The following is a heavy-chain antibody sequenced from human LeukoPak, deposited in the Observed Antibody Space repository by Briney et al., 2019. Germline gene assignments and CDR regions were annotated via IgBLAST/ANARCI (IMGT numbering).Heavy chain of an antibody. CDR3: ARGIVVLMVYAPKHFDY. CDR1: GGSFSGYY. D-gene: IGHD2-8*01. V-gene: IGHV4-34*01. Sequence: SETLSLTCAVYGGSFSGYYWSWIRQPPGKGLEWIGEINHSGSTNYNPSLKSRVTISVDTSKNQFSLKLISVTAADKAVYYCARGIVVLMVYAPKHFDYWGQGTLVTVSS. J-gene: IGHJ4*02. CDR2: INHSGST.